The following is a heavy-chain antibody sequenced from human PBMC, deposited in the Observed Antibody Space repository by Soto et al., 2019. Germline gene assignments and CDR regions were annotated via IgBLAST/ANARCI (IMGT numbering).Heavy chain of an antibody. Sequence: GGSLRLSCAASGFTFSSYGMHWVRQAPGKGLEWVAVISYDGSNKYYADSVKDRFTISRDNSKNTLYLQMNSLRAEDTAVYYCAKSTVTTLTYYYGMDVWGQGTTVTVSS. CDR2: ISYDGSNK. V-gene: IGHV3-30*18. J-gene: IGHJ6*02. D-gene: IGHD4-17*01. CDR3: AKSTVTTLTYYYGMDV. CDR1: GFTFSSYG.